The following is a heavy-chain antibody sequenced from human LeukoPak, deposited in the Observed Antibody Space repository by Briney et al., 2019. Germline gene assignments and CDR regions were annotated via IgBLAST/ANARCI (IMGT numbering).Heavy chain of an antibody. CDR3: ARGQRRTIAVAGTTQDY. D-gene: IGHD6-19*01. V-gene: IGHV1-2*02. CDR2: INPNSGGT. J-gene: IGHJ4*02. CDR1: GYTFTGYY. Sequence: GASVKVSCKASGYTFTGYYMHWVRQAPGQGLEWMGWINPNSGGTNYAQKFQGRVTMTRDTYISTAYMELSRLRSDDTAVYYCARGQRRTIAVAGTTQDYWGKGTLVTVSS.